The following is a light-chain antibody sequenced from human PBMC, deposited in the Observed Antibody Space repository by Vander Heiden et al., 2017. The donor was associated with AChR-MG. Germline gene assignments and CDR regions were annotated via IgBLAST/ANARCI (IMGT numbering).Light chain of an antibody. V-gene: IGLV1-40*01. J-gene: IGLJ3*02. CDR1: SSNIGAGYD. CDR3: QSYDSSLSGYWV. CDR2: GNS. Sequence: QSVLTQPPSVSGAPGQRVTISFTGSSSNIGAGYDVHWYQQLPGTAPKLLIYGNSNRPSGGPDRFSGSKSGTSASLAITGLQAEDEADYYCQSYDSSLSGYWVFGGGTKLTVL.